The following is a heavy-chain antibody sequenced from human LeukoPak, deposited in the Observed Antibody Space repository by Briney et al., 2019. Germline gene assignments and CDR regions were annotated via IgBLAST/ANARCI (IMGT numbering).Heavy chain of an antibody. CDR1: GGSISSSNW. J-gene: IGHJ6*02. D-gene: IGHD1-7*01. V-gene: IGHV4-4*02. CDR2: INHSGST. CDR3: ARDNWNYGSSVEV. Sequence: SETLSLTCAVSGGSISSSNWWSWVRQPPGKGLEWIGEINHSGSTNYNPSLKSRVTISVDTSKNQFSLKLSSVTAADTAVYYCARDNWNYGSSVEVWGQGTTVTVSS.